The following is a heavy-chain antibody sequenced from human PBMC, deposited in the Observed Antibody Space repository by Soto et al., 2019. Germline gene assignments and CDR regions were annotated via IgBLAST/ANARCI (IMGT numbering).Heavy chain of an antibody. V-gene: IGHV1-18*01. CDR2: ISANNGNT. D-gene: IGHD2-21*02. CDR1: GYAFASCD. J-gene: IGHJ3*02. Sequence: GASVKVCCKASGYAFASCDISWVRQATEQGLEWMGWISANNGNTNYAQKLQGRVTMTTNTSTSTAYMELRSLRSDDTAVYYCARARLVRAYCGGDCYAPNAFDIWGQGTMVTVSS. CDR3: ARARLVRAYCGGDCYAPNAFDI.